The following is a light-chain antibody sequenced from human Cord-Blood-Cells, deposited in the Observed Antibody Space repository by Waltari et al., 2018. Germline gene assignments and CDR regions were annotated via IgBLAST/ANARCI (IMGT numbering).Light chain of an antibody. J-gene: IGKJ2*01. CDR2: WAS. Sequence: DIVMTQSPDSLAVSLGERATINCKSSQSVLYSSNNKNYLAWYHQKPGQPPKLLIYWASTRESGVPARFSGSGSGTDFTLTISSLQAEDVAVYYCQQYYSTPYTFGGGTKLEIK. V-gene: IGKV4-1*01. CDR1: QSVLYSSNNKNY. CDR3: QQYYSTPYT.